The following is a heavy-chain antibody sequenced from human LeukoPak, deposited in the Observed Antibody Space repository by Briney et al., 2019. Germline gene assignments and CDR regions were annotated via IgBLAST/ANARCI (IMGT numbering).Heavy chain of an antibody. J-gene: IGHJ4*02. CDR3: ARGDLRYFDWLNAFDY. Sequence: ASVKVSCKASGYTFTSYGISWVRQAPGQGLGWVGWISAYNGNTNYAQKLQGRVTMTTDTSTSTAYMELRSLRSDDTAVYYCARGDLRYFDWLNAFDYWGQGTLVTVSS. CDR1: GYTFTSYG. V-gene: IGHV1-18*01. CDR2: ISAYNGNT. D-gene: IGHD3-9*01.